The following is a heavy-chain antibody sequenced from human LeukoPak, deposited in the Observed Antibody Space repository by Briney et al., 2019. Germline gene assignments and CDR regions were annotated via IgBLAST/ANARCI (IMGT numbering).Heavy chain of an antibody. Sequence: GGSLGLSCTASGFDLSSYSMNWVRQAPGKGLEWIAYSSKTIGRVYYADSVKGRFTISRDNARASLFLQMNSLTDEDTAVYYCVRDPDALDHWGQGILVTVSS. J-gene: IGHJ4*02. CDR1: GFDLSSYS. V-gene: IGHV3-48*02. CDR2: SSKTIGRV. CDR3: VRDPDALDH.